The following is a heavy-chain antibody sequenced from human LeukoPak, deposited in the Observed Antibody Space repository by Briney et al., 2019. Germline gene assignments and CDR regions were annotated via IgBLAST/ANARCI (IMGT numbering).Heavy chain of an antibody. V-gene: IGHV1-18*01. CDR2: ISGYNGNT. Sequence: GASVKVSCKASGYTFTSYGISWVRQAPGQGLEWMGWISGYNGNTNYAQKLQGRVTMTTDTSTSTAYMELRSLRSDDTAVYYCARTWIQLWLRKNYYYMDVWGKGTTVTVSS. J-gene: IGHJ6*03. D-gene: IGHD5-18*01. CDR3: ARTWIQLWLRKNYYYMDV. CDR1: GYTFTSYG.